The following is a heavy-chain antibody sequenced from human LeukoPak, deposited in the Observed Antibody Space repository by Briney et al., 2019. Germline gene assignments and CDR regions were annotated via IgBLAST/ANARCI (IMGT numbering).Heavy chain of an antibody. CDR2: ISYSGST. CDR3: ARAGGGDYQLLYGGNFDY. Sequence: PSETLSLTCTVSGGSISSYYWSWIRQPPGKGLEWIGYISYSGSTNYNPSLKSRVTISVDTSKNQFSLKLSSVTAADTAVYYCARAGGGDYQLLYGGNFDYWGQGTLVTVSS. D-gene: IGHD2-2*02. CDR1: GGSISSYY. J-gene: IGHJ4*02. V-gene: IGHV4-59*01.